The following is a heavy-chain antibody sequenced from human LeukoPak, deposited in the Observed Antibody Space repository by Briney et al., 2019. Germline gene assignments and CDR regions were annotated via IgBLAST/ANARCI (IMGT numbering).Heavy chain of an antibody. J-gene: IGHJ6*03. V-gene: IGHV3-30*04. CDR1: GFTFSSYA. CDR3: ARGKRITIRYYYYMDV. D-gene: IGHD3-3*01. Sequence: GGSLRLSCAASGFTFSSYAVHWVRQAPGKGLEWVAVISYDGSNKYYADSVKGRFTISRDNPKNTLYLQMNSLRAEDTAVYYCARGKRITIRYYYYMDVWGKGTTVTVSS. CDR2: ISYDGSNK.